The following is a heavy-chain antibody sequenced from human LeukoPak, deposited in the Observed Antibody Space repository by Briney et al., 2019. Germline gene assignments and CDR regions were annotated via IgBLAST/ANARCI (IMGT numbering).Heavy chain of an antibody. CDR1: GYTFTSYG. Sequence: ASVKVSCKASGYTFTSYGISWVRQAPGQELEWMGWISAYNGNTNYAQKLQGRVTMTTDTSTSTAYMELRSLRSDDTAVYYCAREGEYSRPQTEHWYYYMDVWGKGTTVTVSS. D-gene: IGHD6-6*01. J-gene: IGHJ6*03. CDR3: AREGEYSRPQTEHWYYYMDV. CDR2: ISAYNGNT. V-gene: IGHV1-18*01.